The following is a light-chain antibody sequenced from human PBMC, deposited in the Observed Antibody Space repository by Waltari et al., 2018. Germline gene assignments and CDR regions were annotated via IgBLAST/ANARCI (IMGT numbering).Light chain of an antibody. CDR3: QQLNSYPSWT. J-gene: IGKJ1*01. Sequence: IQLTQSPSSLSASVGDRVTITCRASQGISSYLAWYQQKPGKAPKLLIYAASTLQSGVPSRFSGSGSGTDFTLTISSRQPEDFATYYCQQLNSYPSWTFGQGTKVEIK. V-gene: IGKV1-9*01. CDR2: AAS. CDR1: QGISSY.